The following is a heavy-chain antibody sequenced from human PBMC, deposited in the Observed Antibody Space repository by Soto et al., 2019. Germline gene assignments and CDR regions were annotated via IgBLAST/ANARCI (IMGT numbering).Heavy chain of an antibody. D-gene: IGHD3-10*01. V-gene: IGHV3-30*18. CDR3: AKDGNYYGSGSYLDYYYYYYMDV. CDR2: ISYDGSNK. J-gene: IGHJ6*03. CDR1: GFTFSSYG. Sequence: QVQLVESGGGVVQPGRSLRLSCAASGFTFSSYGMHWVRQAPGKGLEWVAVISYDGSNKYYADSVKGRFTISRDNSKNTLYLQMNSLRAEDTSVYYCAKDGNYYGSGSYLDYYYYYYMDVWGKGTTVTVSS.